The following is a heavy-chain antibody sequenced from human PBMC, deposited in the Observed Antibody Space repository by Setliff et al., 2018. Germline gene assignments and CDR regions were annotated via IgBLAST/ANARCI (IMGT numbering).Heavy chain of an antibody. CDR1: GGSISSSNW. J-gene: IGHJ4*02. D-gene: IGHD3-10*01. Sequence: SETLSLTCAVSGGSISSSNWWSWVRQPPGKGLEWIGYIYYSGSTNYNPSLKSRVTISVDTSKNQFSLKLSSVTAADTAVYYCARGESNYYGSGSYFGYFDYWGQGTLVTVSS. CDR2: IYYSGST. CDR3: ARGESNYYGSGSYFGYFDY. V-gene: IGHV4-4*02.